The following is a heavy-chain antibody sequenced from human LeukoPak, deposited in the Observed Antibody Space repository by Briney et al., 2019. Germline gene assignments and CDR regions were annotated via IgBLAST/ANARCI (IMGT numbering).Heavy chain of an antibody. Sequence: PSETLSLTCTVSGGSISSSDYYWSWIRQPPGKGLEWIGYIYYSGSTYYNPSLKSRVTISVDTSKNQFSLKLSSVTAADTAVYYCARGGRMMGGWYGNYYFDYWGQGTLVTVSS. D-gene: IGHD6-19*01. J-gene: IGHJ4*02. CDR2: IYYSGST. V-gene: IGHV4-30-4*01. CDR3: ARGGRMMGGWYGNYYFDY. CDR1: GGSISSSDYY.